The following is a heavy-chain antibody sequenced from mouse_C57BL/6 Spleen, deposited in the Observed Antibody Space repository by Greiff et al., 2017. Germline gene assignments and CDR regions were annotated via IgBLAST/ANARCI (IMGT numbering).Heavy chain of an antibody. V-gene: IGHV1-15*01. Sequence: QVQLQQSGAELVRPGASVTLSCKASGYTFTDYEMHWVKQTPVHGLEWIGAIDPETGGTAYNQKFKGKAILTADKSSGTAYMELRSLTSEDSADYDCTRGVYEGGLYYAMDYWGQGTSVTVSS. D-gene: IGHD1-1*02. CDR2: IDPETGGT. J-gene: IGHJ4*01. CDR3: TRGVYEGGLYYAMDY. CDR1: GYTFTDYE.